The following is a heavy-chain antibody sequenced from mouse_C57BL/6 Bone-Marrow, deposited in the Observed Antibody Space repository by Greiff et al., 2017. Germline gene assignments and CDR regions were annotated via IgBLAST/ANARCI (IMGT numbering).Heavy chain of an antibody. J-gene: IGHJ3*01. CDR2: IHPNSGST. Sequence: QVQLQQPGAELVKPGASVKLSCKASGYTFTSYWMHWVKQRPGQGLEWIGMIHPNSGSTNYNEKFKSKATLTVDKSSSTAYMQLSSLTSEDSAVYYGFYDHDGPGFAYWGQGTLVTVSA. CDR3: FYDHDGPGFAY. CDR1: GYTFTSYW. V-gene: IGHV1-64*01. D-gene: IGHD2-4*01.